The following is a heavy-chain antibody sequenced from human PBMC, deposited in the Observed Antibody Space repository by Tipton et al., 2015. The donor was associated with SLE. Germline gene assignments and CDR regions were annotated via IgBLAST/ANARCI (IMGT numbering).Heavy chain of an antibody. V-gene: IGHV4-4*07. Sequence: TLSLTCTVSGGSISSYYWSWIRQPAGKGLEWIGRIYTSGSTNYNPSLKSRVTISVDTSKNQFSLKLSSVTAADTAMYYCFHYYGSGGDYWGQGTLVTVSS. CDR3: FHYYGSGGDY. J-gene: IGHJ4*02. CDR2: IYTSGST. D-gene: IGHD3-10*01. CDR1: GGSISSYY.